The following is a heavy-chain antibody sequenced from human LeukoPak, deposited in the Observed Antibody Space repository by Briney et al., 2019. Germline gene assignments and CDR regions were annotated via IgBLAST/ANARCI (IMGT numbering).Heavy chain of an antibody. Sequence: GGSLRLSCAASGFTFSSYWMNWVRQAPGKGLEWVANIKQDGSEKYYVDSVKGRFTISRDNAKNSLYLQMNSLGAEDTAVYYCARGGSVASFDYWGQGTLVTVSS. V-gene: IGHV3-7*01. CDR2: IKQDGSEK. J-gene: IGHJ4*02. CDR3: ARGGSVASFDY. D-gene: IGHD6-19*01. CDR1: GFTFSSYW.